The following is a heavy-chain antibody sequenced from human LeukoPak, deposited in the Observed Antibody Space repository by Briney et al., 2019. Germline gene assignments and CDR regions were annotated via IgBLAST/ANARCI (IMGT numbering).Heavy chain of an antibody. D-gene: IGHD6-13*01. V-gene: IGHV3-21*01. CDR1: GFTFSSYS. Sequence: GGSLRLPCAASGFTFSSYSMNWVRQAPGKGLEWVSSISSSSSYIYYADSVKGRFTISRDNAKNSLYLQMNSLRAEDTAVYYCARDRIAAAGTSDNWFDPWGQGTLVTVSS. J-gene: IGHJ5*02. CDR3: ARDRIAAAGTSDNWFDP. CDR2: ISSSSSYI.